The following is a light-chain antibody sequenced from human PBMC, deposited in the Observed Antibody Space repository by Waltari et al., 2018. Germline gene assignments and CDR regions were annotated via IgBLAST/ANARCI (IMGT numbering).Light chain of an antibody. J-gene: IGKJ2*01. V-gene: IGKV3-20*01. Sequence: EIVLTQSPGTLSLSPGERATLSCRASQSLSSSYLAWYQQKPGQAPRLLIYGASSRATGIPDRFSGSGSGTDLTLTITSLEPEDFAGYSCQQYGSSPPTFGQGTKLEIK. CDR1: QSLSSSY. CDR2: GAS. CDR3: QQYGSSPPT.